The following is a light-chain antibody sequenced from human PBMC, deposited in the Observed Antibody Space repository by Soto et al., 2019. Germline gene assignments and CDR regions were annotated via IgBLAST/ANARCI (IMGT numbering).Light chain of an antibody. J-gene: IGKJ2*01. V-gene: IGKV2-28*01. CDR1: QSLLHSNGFKY. CDR3: MQALQTPYT. Sequence: DIVMTQSPLFLPVTPGEPASISCRSSQSLLHSNGFKYLDWYLQRPGQSPQLLVYLGSNRDSGVPDRFSGSGSGSDFTLKISRVEAEDVGVYYCMQALQTPYTFGQGTKLEIK. CDR2: LGS.